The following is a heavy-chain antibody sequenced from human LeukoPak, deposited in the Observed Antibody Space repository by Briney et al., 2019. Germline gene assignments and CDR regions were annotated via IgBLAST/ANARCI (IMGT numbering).Heavy chain of an antibody. CDR1: GGSISSYY. V-gene: IGHV4-4*07. CDR2: IYTSGST. Sequence: SSETLSLTCTVSGGSISSYYWSWIRQPAGKGLEWIGRIYTSGSTNYNPSLKSRVTISVDKSENQFSLKLSSVTAADTAVYYCARAGGTMVRGPDVVLNWFDPWGQGTLVTVSS. D-gene: IGHD3-10*01. CDR3: ARAGGTMVRGPDVVLNWFDP. J-gene: IGHJ5*02.